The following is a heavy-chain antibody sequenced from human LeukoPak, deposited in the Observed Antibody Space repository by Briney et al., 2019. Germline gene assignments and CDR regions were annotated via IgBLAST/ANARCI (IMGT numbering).Heavy chain of an antibody. D-gene: IGHD3-9*01. J-gene: IGHJ4*02. CDR2: IYSGGST. V-gene: IGHV3-66*01. CDR3: APIAIRSGY. Sequence: GGSLRLSCAASGFTFSVAAMTWVRQAPGKGLEWVSVIYSGGSTYYADSVKGRFTISRDNSKNTLYLQMNSLRAEDTAVYYCAPIAIRSGYWGQGTLVTVSS. CDR1: GFTFSVAA.